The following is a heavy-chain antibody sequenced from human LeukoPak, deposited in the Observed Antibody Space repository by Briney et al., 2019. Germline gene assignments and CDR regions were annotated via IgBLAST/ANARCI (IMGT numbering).Heavy chain of an antibody. CDR3: ARERSGYYFDY. Sequence: GGSLRLSCAASGFSFSTFSMNWVRQAPGKELEYVSMIGGNGRSITYADSVKGRFTVSRDNSKNTLYLQMGSLRAEDTAVYYCARERSGYYFDYWGQGTLVTVSS. V-gene: IGHV3-64*02. CDR1: GFSFSTFS. J-gene: IGHJ4*02. D-gene: IGHD3-22*01. CDR2: IGGNGRSI.